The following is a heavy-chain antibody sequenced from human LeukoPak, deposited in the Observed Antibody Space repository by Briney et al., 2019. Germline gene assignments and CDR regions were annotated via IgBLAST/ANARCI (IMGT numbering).Heavy chain of an antibody. CDR2: IYYSGST. J-gene: IGHJ4*02. CDR1: GGSISSYY. D-gene: IGHD1-26*01. Sequence: SETLSLTCTVSGGSISSYYWSWIRQPPGKGLEWIGYIYYSGSTNYNPSLKSRVTISVDTSKNQFSLKLSSVTAADTAVYYRARVRHSFRWDSGYYFDYWGQGTLVTVSS. V-gene: IGHV4-59*01. CDR3: ARVRHSFRWDSGYYFDY.